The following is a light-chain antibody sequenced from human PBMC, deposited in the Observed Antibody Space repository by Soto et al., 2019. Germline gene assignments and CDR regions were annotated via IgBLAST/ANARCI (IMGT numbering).Light chain of an antibody. J-gene: IGKJ5*01. CDR1: QSVGSN. V-gene: IGKV3-15*01. CDR2: GSS. Sequence: EILLTQSPSTLPVSPGERATLSCRASQSVGSNLAWFQQKPGQAPRLLIYGSSTRATGVPARFSGSGSGADFTLTISNLQYEDFAVYYCQQYTNWHPITFGQGTRLEI. CDR3: QQYTNWHPIT.